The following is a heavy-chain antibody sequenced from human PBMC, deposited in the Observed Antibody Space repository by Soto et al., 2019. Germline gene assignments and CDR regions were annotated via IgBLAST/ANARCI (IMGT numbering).Heavy chain of an antibody. CDR2: INPNSGGT. CDR3: ARNDFWSGYAPYYYYGMDV. D-gene: IGHD3-3*01. CDR1: GYTFTGYY. J-gene: IGHJ6*02. Sequence: ASVKVSCKASGYTFTGYYMHWVRQAPGQGLEWMGWINPNSGGTNYAQKFQGRVTMTRDTPISTAYMELSRLRSDDTAVYYCARNDFWSGYAPYYYYGMDVWGQGTTVTVSS. V-gene: IGHV1-2*02.